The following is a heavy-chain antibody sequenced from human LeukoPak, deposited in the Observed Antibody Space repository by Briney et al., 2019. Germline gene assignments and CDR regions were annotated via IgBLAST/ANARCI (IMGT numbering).Heavy chain of an antibody. V-gene: IGHV1-2*02. Sequence: ASVKVSSKASGDTFTGYHMHWVRQAPGHRLEWMGWINSNSGGTNYAQKFQGRVTMTRDTSISTAYMELTRLRSDDTAVYYCARAGDSGRLAWGQGTLVTVSS. D-gene: IGHD1-26*01. CDR1: GDTFTGYH. CDR2: INSNSGGT. J-gene: IGHJ5*02. CDR3: ARAGDSGRLA.